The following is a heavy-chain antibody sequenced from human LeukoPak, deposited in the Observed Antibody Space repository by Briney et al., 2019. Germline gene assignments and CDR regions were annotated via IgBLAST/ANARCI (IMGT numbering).Heavy chain of an antibody. CDR2: IYSGGST. D-gene: IGHD1/OR15-1a*01. CDR3: ATLNNRASTAFDI. Sequence: PGGSLRLSCAASGFTVSSNYMSWVRQAPGKGLEWVSVIYSGGSTYYADSVKGRFTISRDNSKNTLYLQMNSLGAEDSAVYYCATLNNRASTAFDIWGQGTMVTVSS. CDR1: GFTVSSNY. V-gene: IGHV3-53*01. J-gene: IGHJ3*02.